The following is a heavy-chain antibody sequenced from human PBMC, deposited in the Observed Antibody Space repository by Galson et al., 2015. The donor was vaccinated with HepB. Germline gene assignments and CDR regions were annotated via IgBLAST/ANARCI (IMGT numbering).Heavy chain of an antibody. D-gene: IGHD2-2*01. CDR2: INVYNGNT. CDR1: GYIFNNCA. J-gene: IGHJ5*02. V-gene: IGHV1-18*01. Sequence: QSGAEVKKPGASVKVSCKASGYIFNNCAISWVRQAPGQGPEWMGWINVYNGNTNYAQKVQGRVTMTTDTSTSTAYMELRSLRSDDPAMYYCAREGIGYCSSTTCYGGWLDPWGQGTLVTVSS. CDR3: AREGIGYCSSTTCYGGWLDP.